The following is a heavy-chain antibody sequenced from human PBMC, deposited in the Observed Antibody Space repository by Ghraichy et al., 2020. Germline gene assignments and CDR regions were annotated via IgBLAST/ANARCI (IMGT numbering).Heavy chain of an antibody. CDR3: ARHGYDSSGFYYRVDY. Sequence: TLSLTCTVSGGSISSSSYYWGWIRQPPGKGLEWIGSIYYSGSTYYNPSLKSRVTISVDTSKNQFSLKLSSVTAADTAVYYCARHGYDSSGFYYRVDYWGQGTLVTVSS. CDR2: IYYSGST. D-gene: IGHD3-22*01. V-gene: IGHV4-39*01. J-gene: IGHJ4*02. CDR1: GGSISSSSYY.